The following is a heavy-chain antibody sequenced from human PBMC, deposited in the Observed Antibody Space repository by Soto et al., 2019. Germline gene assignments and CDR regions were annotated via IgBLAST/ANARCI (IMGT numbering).Heavy chain of an antibody. CDR2: INQDGSEK. J-gene: IGHJ4*02. D-gene: IGHD3-10*01. Sequence: EVYLVESGGGLAQPGASLRLSCAASGFTFSSYWMTWVRQAPGKGLEWVANINQDGSEKYYVDSVRGRFSISRDNAMYSLFLQMKSLRAEATAVYYCVKDLTYYGAAPGSDYNPISDAYWGQGTLVTGSS. V-gene: IGHV3-7*01. CDR3: VKDLTYYGAAPGSDYNPISDAY. CDR1: GFTFSSYW.